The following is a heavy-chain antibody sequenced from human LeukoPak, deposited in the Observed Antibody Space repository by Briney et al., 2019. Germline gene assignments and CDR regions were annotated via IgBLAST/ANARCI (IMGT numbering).Heavy chain of an antibody. CDR3: AELGITMIGGV. D-gene: IGHD3-10*02. V-gene: IGHV3-23*01. CDR2: ISGSGGST. CDR1: GFTFSSYG. Sequence: GGTLRLSCAASGFTFSSYGMSWVRQAPGKGLEWVSAISGSGGSTYYADSVRGRFTISRDNSKNTLYLQMNSLRAEDTAVYYCAELGITMIGGVWGKGTTVTISS. J-gene: IGHJ6*04.